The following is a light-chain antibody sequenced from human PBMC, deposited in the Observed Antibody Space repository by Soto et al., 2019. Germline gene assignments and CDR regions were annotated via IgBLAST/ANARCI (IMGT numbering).Light chain of an antibody. CDR1: SSDVGGYNY. V-gene: IGLV2-14*01. Sequence: QSALTQPASVSGSPGQSITISCTGTSSDVGGYNYISWYQQHPGKAPKLMIYEVSNRPSGVSNRFSGSKSGNTASLTISGLQAEDEADYYCSSYTSSSTLAIFGGGTKLTGL. CDR2: EVS. CDR3: SSYTSSSTLAI. J-gene: IGLJ2*01.